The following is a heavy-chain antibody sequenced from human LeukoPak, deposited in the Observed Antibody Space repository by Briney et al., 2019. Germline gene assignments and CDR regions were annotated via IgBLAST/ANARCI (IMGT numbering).Heavy chain of an antibody. CDR2: ISSSSSYI. D-gene: IGHD1-26*01. CDR3: ARAHSGSPPNDAFDI. V-gene: IGHV3-21*01. Sequence: PGGSLRLSCAASGFTFSSYSMNWVRQAPGKGLEWVSSISSSSSYIYYADSVKGRFTISRDNAKNSLYLQMNSLRAEDTAVYYCARAHSGSPPNDAFDIWGQGTMVIVSS. CDR1: GFTFSSYS. J-gene: IGHJ3*02.